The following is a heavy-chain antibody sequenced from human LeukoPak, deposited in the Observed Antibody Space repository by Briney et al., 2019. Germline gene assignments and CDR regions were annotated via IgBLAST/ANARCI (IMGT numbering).Heavy chain of an antibody. CDR1: GYTFTAYS. D-gene: IGHD3-10*01. Sequence: LVKVSCKASGYTFTAYSMHWVRQAPGQGLEWMGWINPNSGGTNYAQKFQGRVTMTRDTSITTAYMELSRLRSDDTAVYYCARDLDYYGSGSFFNIWGQGTMVTVSS. CDR2: INPNSGGT. V-gene: IGHV1-2*02. J-gene: IGHJ3*02. CDR3: ARDLDYYGSGSFFNI.